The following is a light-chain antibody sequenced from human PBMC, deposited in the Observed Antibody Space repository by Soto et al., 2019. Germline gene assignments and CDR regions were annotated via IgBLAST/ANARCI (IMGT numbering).Light chain of an antibody. CDR2: DAS. J-gene: IGKJ4*02. CDR1: QDISNY. Sequence: DIQMTQSPSSLSAPEGDRVTITCQASQDISNYLNWYQQKPGKAPKLLIYDASNLETGVPSRFSGSGSGTDFTFTIVTLQPKDLETYYCKQYYNPPLPCGGGTKVDIK. V-gene: IGKV1-33*01. CDR3: KQYYNPPLP.